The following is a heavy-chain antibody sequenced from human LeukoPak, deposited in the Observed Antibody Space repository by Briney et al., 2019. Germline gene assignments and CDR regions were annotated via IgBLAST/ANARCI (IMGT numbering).Heavy chain of an antibody. CDR2: VTWNRDRL. V-gene: IGHV3-9*01. CDR3: AKDIYRRYFDSSGRPYSYFYRDV. Sequence: HPGGSLRLSCAPSGFIFDDYAMHWVRQAPGRGLDWVSSVTWNRDRLDYAASVKGRIIISRDNAKNSLYLQINNLRVEDTALYFCAKDIYRRYFDSSGRPYSYFYRDVWGKGTTVTVSS. J-gene: IGHJ6*03. CDR1: GFIFDDYA. D-gene: IGHD3-22*01.